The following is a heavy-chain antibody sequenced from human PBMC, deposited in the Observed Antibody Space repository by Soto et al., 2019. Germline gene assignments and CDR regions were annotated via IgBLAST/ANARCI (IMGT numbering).Heavy chain of an antibody. CDR1: GYTFTNYG. CDR2: SFNGDT. J-gene: IGHJ6*02. V-gene: IGHV1-18*01. D-gene: IGHD2-8*01. Sequence: GASVKVSCKTSGYTFTNYGISWVRQAPGQGLEWMGGSFNGDTTYAQKFQGRVTMTIDTSTSTAYMELRSLTSDDTAVYYCAKNGQPPYYYYGLDVWGQGTKVTVSS. CDR3: AKNGQPPYYYYGLDV.